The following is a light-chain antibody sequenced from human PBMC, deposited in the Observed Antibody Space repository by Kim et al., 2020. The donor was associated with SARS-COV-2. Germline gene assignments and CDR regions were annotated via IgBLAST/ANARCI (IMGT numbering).Light chain of an antibody. J-gene: IGLJ3*02. V-gene: IGLV2-14*03. CDR2: DVN. Sequence: GQSVAISCTGSSSNVGAYDYVSWYQQHPGTAPKLMFNDVNDRPSGVSNRFSGSKSGNTASLTISGLQAEDEADYYCSSYTNSDTLVFGGGTQLTVL. CDR1: SSNVGAYDY. CDR3: SSYTNSDTLV.